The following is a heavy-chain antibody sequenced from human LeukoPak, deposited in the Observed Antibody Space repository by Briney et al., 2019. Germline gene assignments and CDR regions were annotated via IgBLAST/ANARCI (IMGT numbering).Heavy chain of an antibody. CDR2: IYYSGST. Sequence: SETLSLTCAVYGGSFSGYYWSWIRQPPGKGLEWIGSIYYSGSTYYNPSLKSRVTISVDTSKNQFSLKLSSVTAADTAVYYCARGPRYYDILTGYSNWFDPWGQGTLVTVSS. D-gene: IGHD3-9*01. J-gene: IGHJ5*02. CDR1: GGSFSGYY. V-gene: IGHV4-34*01. CDR3: ARGPRYYDILTGYSNWFDP.